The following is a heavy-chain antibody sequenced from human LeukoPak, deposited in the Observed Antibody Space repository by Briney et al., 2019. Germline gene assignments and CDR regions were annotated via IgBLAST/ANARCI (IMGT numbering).Heavy chain of an antibody. CDR1: GFTFGDYA. CDR3: TRGSVWGSYRPDY. D-gene: IGHD3-16*02. CDR2: IRNKAYGGTT. Sequence: RSLSLSCTASGFTFGDYAMSWVRQAPGKGLEWVGFIRNKAYGGTTEYAASVKGRFSISRDDSKSIAYLQMNSLKTEDTAVYYCTRGSVWGSYRPDYWGQGTLVTVSS. J-gene: IGHJ4*02. V-gene: IGHV3-49*04.